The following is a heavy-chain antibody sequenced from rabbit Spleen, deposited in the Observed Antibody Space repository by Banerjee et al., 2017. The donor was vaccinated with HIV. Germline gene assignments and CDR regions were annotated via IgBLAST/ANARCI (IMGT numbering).Heavy chain of an antibody. CDR2: IYTRDVST. CDR1: GFDLSSGCD. J-gene: IGHJ4*01. Sequence: QQQLEESGGGLVQPGGTLTLTCKASGFDLSSGCDMCWVRQAPGKGLEWIACIYTRDVSTYYASWAKGRFTISKTSSTTVTLQMTSLTAADTATYFCAKGASSSGWGADLWGPGTLVTVS. V-gene: IGHV1S45*01. CDR3: AKGASSSGWGADL. D-gene: IGHD4-1*01.